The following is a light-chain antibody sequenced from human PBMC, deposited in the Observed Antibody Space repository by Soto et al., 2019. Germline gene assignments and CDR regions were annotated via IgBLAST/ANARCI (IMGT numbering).Light chain of an antibody. V-gene: IGLV2-14*01. CDR2: EVS. J-gene: IGLJ1*01. Sequence: SALTQLDSVSGSPGQSITISCTGTSSDVGAYNSVSWYQQSPGKAPQLMIYEVSYRPSGLSNRFSGSKSDNTAPLTISGLQAEDEADYCCSSYTTSSTLVVGTWTNVTVL. CDR3: SSYTTSSTLV. CDR1: SSDVGAYNS.